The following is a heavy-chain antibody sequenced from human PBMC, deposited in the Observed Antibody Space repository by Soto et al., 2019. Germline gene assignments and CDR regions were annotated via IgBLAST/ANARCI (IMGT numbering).Heavy chain of an antibody. CDR1: GFTFSSYA. D-gene: IGHD4-17*01. Sequence: QVQLVESGGGVVQPGRSLRLSCAASGFTFSSYAMHWVRQAPGKGLEWVAVISYDGSNKYYADSVKGRFTISRDNSKNTLYQQMNSLRAEDTAVYYFARDPGDYDIDYWGQQTMVTVSS. CDR2: ISYDGSNK. J-gene: IGHJ4*02. V-gene: IGHV3-30-3*01. CDR3: ARDPGDYDIDY.